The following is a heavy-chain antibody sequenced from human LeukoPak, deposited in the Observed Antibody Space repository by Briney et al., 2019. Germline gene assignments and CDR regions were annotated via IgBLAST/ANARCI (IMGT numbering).Heavy chain of an antibody. V-gene: IGHV3-21*01. Sequence: GGSLRLSCAASGFTFSSYSMTWVRQAPGKGLEWVSSISSSSSYIYYADSVKGRFTISRDNAKNSLYLQMNSLRAEDTAVYYCARDYYDSRGYFDYYYMDVWGKGITVTVSS. J-gene: IGHJ6*03. D-gene: IGHD3-22*01. CDR2: ISSSSSYI. CDR3: ARDYYDSRGYFDYYYMDV. CDR1: GFTFSSYS.